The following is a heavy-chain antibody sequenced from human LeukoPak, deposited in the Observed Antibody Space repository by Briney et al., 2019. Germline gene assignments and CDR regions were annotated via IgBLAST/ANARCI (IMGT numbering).Heavy chain of an antibody. CDR2: ISTDGSST. V-gene: IGHV3-74*01. CDR3: ARTPTCPSCHLDS. J-gene: IGHJ4*02. CDR1: GYYFSRYW. D-gene: IGHD2-15*01. Sequence: PGGSLRLSCAASGYYFSRYWMHWVRQAPGEGLVWVSRISTDGSSTTYAGSVKGRFTISRDNAKNTLYLQMNSLRAEDTAVYYCARTPTCPSCHLDSWGQGTLVTVSS.